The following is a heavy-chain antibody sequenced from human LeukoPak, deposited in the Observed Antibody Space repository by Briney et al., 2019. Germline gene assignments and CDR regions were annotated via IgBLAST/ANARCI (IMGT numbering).Heavy chain of an antibody. V-gene: IGHV4-4*07. D-gene: IGHD4-23*01. Sequence: SETLSLTCTVSGGSINSYYWSWIRQPAGKGLEWIGRIYSSGGTNYNPSLKSRVSMSVDTSKNQFSLKLTSVTAADTAVYYCARGGKATVVTMWGQGILVTVSS. CDR2: IYSSGGT. J-gene: IGHJ4*02. CDR1: GGSINSYY. CDR3: ARGGKATVVTM.